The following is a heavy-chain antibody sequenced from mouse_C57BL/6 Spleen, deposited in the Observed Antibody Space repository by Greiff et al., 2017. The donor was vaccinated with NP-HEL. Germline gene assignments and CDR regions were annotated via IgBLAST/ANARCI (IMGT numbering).Heavy chain of an antibody. CDR3: ITGSSGYDY. V-gene: IGHV14-4*01. CDR2: IDPENGYT. D-gene: IGHD3-2*02. CDR1: GFNIKDDY. Sequence: VQLQQSGAELVRPGASVKLSCTASGFNIKDDYMHWVKQRPEQGLEWIGWIDPENGYTEYASKFQGKATITADTSSNTAYLQLSSLTSEDTAVYYCITGSSGYDYWGQGTTLTVSS. J-gene: IGHJ2*01.